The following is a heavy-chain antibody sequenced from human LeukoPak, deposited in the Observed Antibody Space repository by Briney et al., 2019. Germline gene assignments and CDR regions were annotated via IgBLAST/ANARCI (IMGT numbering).Heavy chain of an antibody. CDR2: ISAYNGNT. D-gene: IGHD2-2*01. Sequence: GASVKVSCKASGYTFTSYGISWVRQAPGQGLEWMGWISAYNGNTNYAQKLQGRVTMTTDTSTSTAYMELRSLRSDDTAVYYCARGKSSRPDYYYCGMDVWGKGTTVTVSS. CDR3: ARGKSSRPDYYYCGMDV. J-gene: IGHJ6*04. CDR1: GYTFTSYG. V-gene: IGHV1-18*04.